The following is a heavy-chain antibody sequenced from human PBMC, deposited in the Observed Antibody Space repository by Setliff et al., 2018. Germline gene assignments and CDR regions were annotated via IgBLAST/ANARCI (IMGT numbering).Heavy chain of an antibody. D-gene: IGHD3-16*02. CDR2: IRHNGDNK. Sequence: GESLKISCAASGFDFNSYGMHWVRQAPGKGLEWVSFIRHNGDNKYYVDFVKGRFSISRDNSKSTLDLQMNSLRPEDTAVYYCAKEIIGGLIGNGLDAWGQGTTVTVS. V-gene: IGHV3-30*02. CDR3: AKEIIGGLIGNGLDA. CDR1: GFDFNSYG. J-gene: IGHJ6*02.